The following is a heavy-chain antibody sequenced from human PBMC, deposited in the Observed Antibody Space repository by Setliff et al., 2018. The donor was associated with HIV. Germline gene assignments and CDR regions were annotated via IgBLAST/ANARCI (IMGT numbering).Heavy chain of an antibody. J-gene: IGHJ6*02. CDR1: GFTFSTYG. D-gene: IGHD3-3*02. Sequence: ETLRFSCEASGFTFSTYGMNWVRQAPGKGLEWVANIKQDGSEKNYVDSVKGRFTISRDNAKNSLYLQMDSLRVEDTTVYYCTRKLAPGHGMDVWGQGTTVTVSS. CDR3: TRKLAPGHGMDV. CDR2: IKQDGSEK. V-gene: IGHV3-7*01.